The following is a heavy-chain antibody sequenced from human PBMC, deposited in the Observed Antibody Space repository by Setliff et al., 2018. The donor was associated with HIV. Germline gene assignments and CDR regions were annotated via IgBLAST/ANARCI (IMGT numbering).Heavy chain of an antibody. D-gene: IGHD4-17*01. CDR3: ASSPAWRSDYGLHTFDY. CDR2: MFHGGNNN. J-gene: IGHJ4*02. CDR1: GYSISSDSC. V-gene: IGHV4-38-2*01. Sequence: SETLSLTCVVSGYSISSDSCWGWIRQPPGKGLEWFGNMFHGGNNNYYNPSLKTRVPISVDTPKNQFSLTLCSVTAADTAVYYCASSPAWRSDYGLHTFDYWGQGTLVTVSS.